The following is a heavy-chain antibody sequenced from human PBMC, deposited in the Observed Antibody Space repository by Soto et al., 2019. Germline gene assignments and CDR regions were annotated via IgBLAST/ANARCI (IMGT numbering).Heavy chain of an antibody. Sequence: QTVGSLRLSCAASGFTFSSYDMNWVRQAPGKGLEWVSAIGVYANTYYADSVKGRFTISRDDSRNTVHLQLNSLRVDDTAVYYCAKESTVGSPGDYFDSWGQGTLVTVSS. CDR3: AKESTVGSPGDYFDS. D-gene: IGHD1-26*01. V-gene: IGHV3-23*01. J-gene: IGHJ4*02. CDR2: IGVYANT. CDR1: GFTFSSYD.